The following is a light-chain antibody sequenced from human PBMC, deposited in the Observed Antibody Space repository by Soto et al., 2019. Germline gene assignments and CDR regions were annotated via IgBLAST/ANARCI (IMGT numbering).Light chain of an antibody. CDR1: QSVSSY. Sequence: EIVLTQSPATLSLSPGERATLSCRASQSVSSYLAWYQQKPGQAPRLLIYDASNRATGIPARFSGSGSGTDFTLTISSLEPEDFAVSYCQHRSHWPTFGHGTKVEIK. J-gene: IGKJ1*01. CDR3: QHRSHWPT. CDR2: DAS. V-gene: IGKV3-11*01.